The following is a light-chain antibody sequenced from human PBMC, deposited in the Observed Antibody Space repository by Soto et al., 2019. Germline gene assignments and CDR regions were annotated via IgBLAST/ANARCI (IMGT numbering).Light chain of an antibody. CDR2: NNN. V-gene: IGLV1-44*01. CDR1: RSNIDSYT. Sequence: QSVLTQPPSASGTPGQSVSISCSGSRSNIDSYTVTWYQQLPGTAPKLLIYNNNQRPSGVPDRFSGSKSGTSASLAISGLQSEDEADYYCVAWDDSLNGVVFGGGTKVTVL. J-gene: IGLJ3*02. CDR3: VAWDDSLNGVV.